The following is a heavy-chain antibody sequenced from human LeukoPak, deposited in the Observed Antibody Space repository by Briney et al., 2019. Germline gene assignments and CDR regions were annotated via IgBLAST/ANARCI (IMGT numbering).Heavy chain of an antibody. CDR2: IYHSGST. CDR1: GGSISSGGYY. J-gene: IGHJ4*02. D-gene: IGHD5-18*01. V-gene: IGHV4-30-2*01. Sequence: SSETLSLTCTVSGGSISSGGYYWSWIRQPPGMGLEWTGYIYHSGSTYYNPSLKSRVTISVDRSKNQFSLKLSSVTAADTAVYYCARGVDTAMVDDYWGQGTLVTVSS. CDR3: ARGVDTAMVDDY.